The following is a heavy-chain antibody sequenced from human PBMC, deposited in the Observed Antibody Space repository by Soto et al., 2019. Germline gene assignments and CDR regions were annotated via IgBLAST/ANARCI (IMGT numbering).Heavy chain of an antibody. CDR2: INAGNGNT. J-gene: IGHJ4*02. Sequence: QVQLVQSGAEEKKPGASVKVSFKASGYTFTSYAMHWVRQAPGQRLGWMGWINAGNGNTKYSQKFQGRVTITRDTSASTAYMELSSLRPEDAAVYYCTRSPSLFIDYWGQGALVTVSP. CDR3: TRSPSLFIDY. D-gene: IGHD2-2*01. V-gene: IGHV1-3*05. CDR1: GYTFTSYA.